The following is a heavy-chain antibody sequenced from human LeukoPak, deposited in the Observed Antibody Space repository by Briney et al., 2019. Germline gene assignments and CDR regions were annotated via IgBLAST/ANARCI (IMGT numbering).Heavy chain of an antibody. J-gene: IGHJ4*02. Sequence: GRSLRLSCAASGFTSSSYAMHWVRQAPGKGLEWVAVISYDGSNKYYADSVKGRFTISRDNSKNTLYLQMNSLRAEDTAVYYCAKELSLGDPNWGQGTLVTVSS. V-gene: IGHV3-30-3*01. D-gene: IGHD3-10*01. CDR2: ISYDGSNK. CDR1: GFTSSSYA. CDR3: AKELSLGDPN.